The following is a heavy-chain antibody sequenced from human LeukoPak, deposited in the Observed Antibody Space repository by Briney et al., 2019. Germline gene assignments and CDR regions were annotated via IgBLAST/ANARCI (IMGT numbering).Heavy chain of an antibody. Sequence: SETLSLTCTVSNDSFSNYYWTWIRQSPGKALEWIGYVYYTDKTHYNPSLKSRVFISADTSQNQFSLRLSSVTAADTAVYYCARGWKYTSGYRVTELGSGYSDYWGQGTLVTVSS. V-gene: IGHV4-59*01. J-gene: IGHJ4*02. CDR2: VYYTDKT. CDR3: ARGWKYTSGYRVTELGSGYSDY. D-gene: IGHD3-9*01. CDR1: NDSFSNYY.